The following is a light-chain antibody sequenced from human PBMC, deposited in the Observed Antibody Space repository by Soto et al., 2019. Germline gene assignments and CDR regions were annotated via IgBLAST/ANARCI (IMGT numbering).Light chain of an antibody. CDR3: QKYDMDPPAT. Sequence: IWMTQSPSLLSASTGDRVTISCRMSQGISSYLAWYQQKPGKAPKLLIFGASTLHSGVPSRFSGSGSGTDFTLTITNLQPEDVATYYCQKYDMDPPATFGQGTKVDIK. V-gene: IGKV1D-8*03. CDR2: GAS. CDR1: QGISSY. J-gene: IGKJ1*01.